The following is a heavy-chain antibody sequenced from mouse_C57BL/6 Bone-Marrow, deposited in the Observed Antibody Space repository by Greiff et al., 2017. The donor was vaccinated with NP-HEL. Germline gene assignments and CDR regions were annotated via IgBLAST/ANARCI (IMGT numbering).Heavy chain of an antibody. Sequence: QVQLQQPGAELVRPGTSVKLSCKASGYTFTSYWMHWVKQRPGQGLEWIGVIDPSDSYTNYNQKFKGKATLTVDTSSSTAYMQLSSLTSEDSAVYYCEREGLRSSFDYWGQGTTLTVSS. CDR1: GYTFTSYW. D-gene: IGHD3-3*01. CDR2: IDPSDSYT. V-gene: IGHV1-59*01. CDR3: EREGLRSSFDY. J-gene: IGHJ2*01.